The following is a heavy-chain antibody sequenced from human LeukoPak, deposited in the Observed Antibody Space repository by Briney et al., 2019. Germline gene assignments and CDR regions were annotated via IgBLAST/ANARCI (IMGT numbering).Heavy chain of an antibody. D-gene: IGHD3-10*01. V-gene: IGHV3-21*01. CDR1: GFTFSSYA. CDR3: ARFSRGWFGEQYMDV. Sequence: GGSLRLSCVASGFTFSSYAMSWVRQAPGKGLEWVSSISSSSSYIYYADSVKGRFTISRDNAKNSLYLQMNSLRAEDTAVYYCARFSRGWFGEQYMDVWGKGTTVTISS. CDR2: ISSSSSYI. J-gene: IGHJ6*03.